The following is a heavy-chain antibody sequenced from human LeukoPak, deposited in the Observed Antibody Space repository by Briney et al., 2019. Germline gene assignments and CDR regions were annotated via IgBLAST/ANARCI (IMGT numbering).Heavy chain of an antibody. CDR2: IYHGGST. Sequence: SGTLSLTCAVSGGSINSSNWWSWVRQPPGKGLEWVGEIYHGGSTNYNPSLKSRITISVDKSKNQFSLKLTSVTAADTAVYYCARGGIAAAGDYFDYWGQGTLVTVSS. D-gene: IGHD6-13*01. V-gene: IGHV4-4*02. CDR1: GGSINSSNW. CDR3: ARGGIAAAGDYFDY. J-gene: IGHJ4*02.